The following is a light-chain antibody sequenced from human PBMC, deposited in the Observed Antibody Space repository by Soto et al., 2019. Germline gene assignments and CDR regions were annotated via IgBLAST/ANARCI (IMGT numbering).Light chain of an antibody. J-gene: IGLJ1*01. CDR2: QNT. V-gene: IGLV3-1*01. CDR3: QAWDSNTYA. Sequence: SYELTQPPSMSVSPGQTASIACSGDKLGNKYASWYQQKAGQSPVLVIYQNTKRPSGIPERFSGSNSGDTATLTISGTQAVDEAEYYCQAWDSNTYAFGTGTKVTVL. CDR1: KLGNKY.